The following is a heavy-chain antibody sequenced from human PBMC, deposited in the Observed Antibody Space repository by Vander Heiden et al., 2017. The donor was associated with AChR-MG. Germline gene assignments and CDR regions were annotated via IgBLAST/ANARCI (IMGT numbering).Heavy chain of an antibody. Sequence: EVQLVESGGGLVQPGRSLRLPCAASGFTFDDYAMHWVRQAPGKGLEWVSGISWNSGSIGYADSVKGRFTISRDNAKNSLYLQMNSLRAEDTALYYCAKDLNDYSNYAYWYFDLWGRGTLVTVSS. D-gene: IGHD4-4*01. CDR3: AKDLNDYSNYAYWYFDL. V-gene: IGHV3-9*01. CDR2: ISWNSGSI. J-gene: IGHJ2*01. CDR1: GFTFDDYA.